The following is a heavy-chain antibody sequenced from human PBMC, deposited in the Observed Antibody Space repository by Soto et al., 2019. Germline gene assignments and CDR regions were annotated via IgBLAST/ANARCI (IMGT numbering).Heavy chain of an antibody. CDR2: ISYDGSNK. CDR1: GFTFSSYG. J-gene: IGHJ4*02. CDR3: AKDGGGYSYGDY. Sequence: GGSLRLSCAASGFTFSSYGMHWVRQAPGKGLEWVAVISYDGSNKYYADSVKGRFTISRDNSKNTLYLQMNSLRAEDTAVYYCAKDGGGYSYGDYWGQGTLVTVSS. V-gene: IGHV3-30*18. D-gene: IGHD5-18*01.